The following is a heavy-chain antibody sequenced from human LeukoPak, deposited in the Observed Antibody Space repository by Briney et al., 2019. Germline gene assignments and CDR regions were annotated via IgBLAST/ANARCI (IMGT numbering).Heavy chain of an antibody. J-gene: IGHJ1*01. CDR2: IYYSGST. CDR3: ARGDSSGYYWFAEYFQH. Sequence: SETLSLTCTVSGGSISSYYWSWIRQPPGKGLEWIGYIYYSGSTNYNPSLESRVTISVDTSKNQFSLKLSSVTAADTAVYYCARGDSSGYYWFAEYFQHWGQGTLVTVSS. V-gene: IGHV4-59*01. D-gene: IGHD3-22*01. CDR1: GGSISSYY.